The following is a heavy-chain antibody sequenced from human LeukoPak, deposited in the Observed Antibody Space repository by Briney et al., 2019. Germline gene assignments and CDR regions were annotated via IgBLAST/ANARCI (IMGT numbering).Heavy chain of an antibody. V-gene: IGHV3-23*01. CDR1: GFSLSSYA. J-gene: IGHJ4*02. Sequence: GGSLRLSCAASGFSLSSYAMSWVRQAPGKGLEWVSAISSTDAGAYHADSVRGRFTISRDSSKNTLYLQMNSLRAEDAAVYYCAKAPVTSCRGAYCYPFDYWGQGTLVTVSS. CDR3: AKAPVTSCRGAYCYPFDY. D-gene: IGHD2-21*01. CDR2: ISSTDAGA.